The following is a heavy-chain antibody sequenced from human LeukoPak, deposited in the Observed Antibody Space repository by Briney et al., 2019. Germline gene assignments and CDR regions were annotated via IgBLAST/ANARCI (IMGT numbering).Heavy chain of an antibody. CDR2: IYHSGST. J-gene: IGHJ4*02. CDR3: ARLSIAAAEYYFDY. V-gene: IGHV4-4*02. CDR1: GGSISSSNW. D-gene: IGHD6-13*01. Sequence: SETLSLTCAVSGGSISSSNWWSWVRQPPGKGLEWIGEIYHSGSTNYNPSLKSRVTISVDKSKNQFSLKLSSVNAADTAVYYCARLSIAAAEYYFDYWGQGTLVTVSS.